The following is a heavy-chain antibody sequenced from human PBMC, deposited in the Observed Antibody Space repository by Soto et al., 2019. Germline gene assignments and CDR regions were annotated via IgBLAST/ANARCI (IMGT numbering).Heavy chain of an antibody. D-gene: IGHD1-26*01. Sequence: ASETLSLTCTVSGGSISSGDYYWSWIRQPPGKGLEWIGYIYYSGSTYYNPSLKSRVTISVDTSKNQFSLKLSSVTAADTAVYYCARASWELHYYYYGMDVWGQGTTVTVS. CDR1: GGSISSGDYY. J-gene: IGHJ6*02. CDR2: IYYSGST. V-gene: IGHV4-30-4*01. CDR3: ARASWELHYYYYGMDV.